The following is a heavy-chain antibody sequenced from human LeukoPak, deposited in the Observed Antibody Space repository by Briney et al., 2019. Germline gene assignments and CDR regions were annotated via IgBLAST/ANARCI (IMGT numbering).Heavy chain of an antibody. D-gene: IGHD6-19*01. CDR3: ARVPRGSGWYGYFDY. Sequence: SETLSLTCTVSGGSISSYYWGWIRQPPGKGLEWIGSIYYSGSTYYNPSLKSRVTISVDTSKNQFSLKLNSVTAADTAVYYCARVPRGSGWYGYFDYWGQGTLVTVSS. V-gene: IGHV4-39*07. J-gene: IGHJ4*02. CDR2: IYYSGST. CDR1: GGSISSYY.